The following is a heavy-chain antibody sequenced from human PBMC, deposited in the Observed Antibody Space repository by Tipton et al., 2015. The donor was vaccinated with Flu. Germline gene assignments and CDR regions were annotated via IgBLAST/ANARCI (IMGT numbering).Heavy chain of an antibody. CDR3: TRGQGANP. J-gene: IGHJ5*02. CDR2: IYSDGGA. CDR1: GFTVNSNY. V-gene: IGHV3-53*01. Sequence: QLVQSGGDLIQPGGSLRLSCAASGFTVNSNYMSWVRQAPGKGLGWVSVIYSDGGAYYVDSVKGRFTVSRDDSKNMLSLQMDSLRAEDTAVYYCTRGQGANPWGQGTLVTVSS.